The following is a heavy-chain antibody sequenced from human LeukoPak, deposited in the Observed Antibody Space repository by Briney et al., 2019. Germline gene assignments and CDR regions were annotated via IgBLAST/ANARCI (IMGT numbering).Heavy chain of an antibody. CDR1: GGSVSSGSYY. CDR3: ARDRDGYNYDY. Sequence: SETLSLTCTVSGGSVSSGSYYWSWIRQPPGKGLEWIGYIYYSGSTNYNPSLKSRVTISVDTSKNQFSLKLSSVTAADTAVYYCARDRDGYNYDYWGQGTPVTVSS. D-gene: IGHD5-24*01. CDR2: IYYSGST. J-gene: IGHJ4*02. V-gene: IGHV4-61*01.